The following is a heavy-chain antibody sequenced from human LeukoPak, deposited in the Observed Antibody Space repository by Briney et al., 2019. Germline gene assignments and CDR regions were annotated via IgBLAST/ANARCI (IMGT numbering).Heavy chain of an antibody. Sequence: ASVKVSCKASGYTFTSFGISWVRQAPGQGLEGMGWISAYNGNTNYAQKLQGRVTMTTDTSTSTAYMELRSLRSDDTAVYYCARDFVYYDSSGYYSVYWGQGTLVTVSS. CDR1: GYTFTSFG. D-gene: IGHD3-22*01. CDR2: ISAYNGNT. J-gene: IGHJ4*02. V-gene: IGHV1-18*01. CDR3: ARDFVYYDSSGYYSVY.